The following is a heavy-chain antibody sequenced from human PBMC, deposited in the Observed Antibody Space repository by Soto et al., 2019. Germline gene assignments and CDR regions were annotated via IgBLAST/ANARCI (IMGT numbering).Heavy chain of an antibody. CDR2: IDPSDSYT. J-gene: IGHJ6*02. Sequence: GESLKISCKGSGYSFTSYWISWVRQMPGKGLEWMGRIDPSDSYTNYSPSFQGHVTIPADKSISTAYLQWSGLKASDTAMYYCARRSAPGYSSSWYGDYYYGMDVWGQGTTVTVSS. V-gene: IGHV5-10-1*01. CDR3: ARRSAPGYSSSWYGDYYYGMDV. D-gene: IGHD6-13*01. CDR1: GYSFTSYW.